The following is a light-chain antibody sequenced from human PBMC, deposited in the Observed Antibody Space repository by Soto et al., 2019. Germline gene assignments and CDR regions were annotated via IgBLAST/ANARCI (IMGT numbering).Light chain of an antibody. CDR2: EVI. J-gene: IGLJ1*01. Sequence: QSVLTQVASVSGSPGQLITISCTGTSSVVGTFNLVSWYQQHPGKAPRLMIYEVIKRPSGVSNRFSGSKSGNTASLTISGLQAEDEADYYCSSYAGSSVYVFGTGTKVTVL. CDR1: SSVVGTFNL. CDR3: SSYAGSSVYV. V-gene: IGLV2-23*02.